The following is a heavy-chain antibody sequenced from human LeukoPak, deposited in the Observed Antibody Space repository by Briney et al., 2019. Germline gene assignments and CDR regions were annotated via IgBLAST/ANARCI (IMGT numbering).Heavy chain of an antibody. V-gene: IGHV1-2*02. J-gene: IGHJ4*02. D-gene: IGHD2-15*01. CDR1: GYTFTSYY. CDR3: ARRGRSGHDNFDY. CDR2: INPNSGGT. Sequence: HWASVKVSCKASGYTFTSYYMHWVRQAPGQGLEWMGWINPNSGGTNYAQKFQGRVTMTRDTSISTVYMELSRLRSDDTAVYYYARRGRSGHDNFDYWGQGTLVIVPS.